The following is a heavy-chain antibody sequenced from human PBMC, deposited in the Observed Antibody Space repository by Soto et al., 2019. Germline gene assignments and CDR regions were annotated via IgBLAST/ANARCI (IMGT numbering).Heavy chain of an antibody. V-gene: IGHV3-23*01. D-gene: IGHD3-22*01. J-gene: IGHJ4*02. CDR2: ISGSGTST. Sequence: EVQLLESGGGLVQPGGSLRLTCAAAGLAFNDYAMNWVRQAPEKGLEWVSGISGSGTSTSYADSVKGRFTISRDNSKNPWHLQMNSLRAQDTAVYYCVKDLNYDNRGFYADFWGLGNLVTVSS. CDR3: VKDLNYDNRGFYADF. CDR1: GLAFNDYA.